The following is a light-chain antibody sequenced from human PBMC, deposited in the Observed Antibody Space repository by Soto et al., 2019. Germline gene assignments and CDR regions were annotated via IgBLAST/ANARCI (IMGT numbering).Light chain of an antibody. CDR2: KAS. V-gene: IGKV1-5*03. J-gene: IGKJ1*01. Sequence: DIQMTQSPSTLSASVGDRVTITCRASQSISSWLAWYQQKPGKAPKLLIYKASSLESRVPSRFGGSGSGTEFTLTISSLQPDDFATYYCQQYNSYWTFGQGTKVEIK. CDR1: QSISSW. CDR3: QQYNSYWT.